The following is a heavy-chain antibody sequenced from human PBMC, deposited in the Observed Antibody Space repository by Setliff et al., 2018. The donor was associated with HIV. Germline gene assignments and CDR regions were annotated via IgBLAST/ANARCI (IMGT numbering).Heavy chain of an antibody. CDR2: ISDSGDNT. CDR3: ASSNVVVVTASVSDAFDI. CDR1: GFPFSTYA. V-gene: IGHV3-23*01. D-gene: IGHD2-21*02. Sequence: GGSLRLSCAASGFPFSTYAMNWVRQAPGKGLEWVSAISDSGDNTYYADSVKGRFTISRDNAKKSLYLEMTSLRVEDTALYYCASSNVVVVTASVSDAFDIWGQGTMVTVSS. J-gene: IGHJ3*02.